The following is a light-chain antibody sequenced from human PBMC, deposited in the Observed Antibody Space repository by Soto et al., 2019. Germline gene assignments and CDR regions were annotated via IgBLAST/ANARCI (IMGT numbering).Light chain of an antibody. CDR3: QQCSDWPLIT. CDR1: QSVSSY. V-gene: IGKV3-15*01. Sequence: EIVMTQSPATLSVSPGERATLSCRASQSVSSYLAWYQQKPGQAPRLLIYGASTRATGVPARFSGSGSGTEFTRTISSLQSEDFAVYYCQQCSDWPLITFGQGTRLEAK. J-gene: IGKJ5*01. CDR2: GAS.